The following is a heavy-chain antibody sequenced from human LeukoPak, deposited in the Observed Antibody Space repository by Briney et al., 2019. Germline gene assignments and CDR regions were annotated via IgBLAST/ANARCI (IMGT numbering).Heavy chain of an antibody. CDR3: TRPHPSCTGGVCFWD. Sequence: GGSLRLSCADSGFTFSGSAIHWVRQASGKGLEWVGRIRSEANSYATAYAASVRGRFTISRDDSKYTAYLQMSSLKTEDTAVYYCTRPHPSCTGGVCFWDWGQGTLVTVSS. J-gene: IGHJ1*01. V-gene: IGHV3-73*01. D-gene: IGHD2-8*02. CDR1: GFTFSGSA. CDR2: IRSEANSYAT.